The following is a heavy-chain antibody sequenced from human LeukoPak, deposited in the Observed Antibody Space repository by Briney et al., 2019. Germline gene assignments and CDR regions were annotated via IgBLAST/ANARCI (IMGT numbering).Heavy chain of an antibody. D-gene: IGHD6-19*01. J-gene: IGHJ5*02. V-gene: IGHV3-21*01. CDR3: ARETVVAVAGNWFDP. CDR2: ISSSSSYI. Sequence: GGSLRLSCAASGFTFSSYSMNWVRQALGKGLEWVSSISSSSSYIYYADSVKGRFTISRDNAKNSLYLQMNSLRAEDTAVYYCARETVVAVAGNWFDPWGQGTLVTVSS. CDR1: GFTFSSYS.